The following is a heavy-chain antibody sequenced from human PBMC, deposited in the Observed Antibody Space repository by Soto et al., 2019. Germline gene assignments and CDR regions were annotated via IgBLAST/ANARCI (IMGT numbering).Heavy chain of an antibody. CDR2: IYPGGSET. V-gene: IGHV5-51*01. D-gene: IGHD6-19*01. Sequence: PGESLKISRNGSGHTLTNTFSSDWIGWARKMPGRGLEWMGIIYPGGSETQYNPSFQGQVTISADKSTSTAYLQWSSLKASETVMYYCMAGLYDVVGVVEFLHYWGQGTSVPVSS. CDR1: GHTLTNTFSSDW. J-gene: IGHJ4*02. CDR3: MAGLYDVVGVVEFLHY.